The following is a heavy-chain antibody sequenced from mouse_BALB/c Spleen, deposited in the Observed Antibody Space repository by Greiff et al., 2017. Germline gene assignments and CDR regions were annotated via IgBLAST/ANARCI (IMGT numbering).Heavy chain of an antibody. J-gene: IGHJ4*01. CDR2: ISSGSSTI. CDR1: GFTFSSFG. D-gene: IGHD1-1*01. CDR3: ARSLTFYAMDY. V-gene: IGHV5-17*02. Sequence: EVQVVESGGGLVQPGGSRKLSCAASGFTFSSFGMHWVRQAPEKGLEWVAYISSGSSTIYYADTVKGRFTISRDNPKNTLFLQMTSLRSEDTAMYYCARSLTFYAMDYWGQGTSVTVSS.